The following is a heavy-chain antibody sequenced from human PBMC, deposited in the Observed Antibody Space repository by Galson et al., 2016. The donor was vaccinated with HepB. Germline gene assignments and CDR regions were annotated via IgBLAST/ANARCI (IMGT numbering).Heavy chain of an antibody. Sequence: SLRLSCAASGFRFSDYIMSWVRQAPGKGLEWVANIRQDGCETYYVDSVKGRFTISRDNAKNSLYLQMNSLRVEDSAVYYCARYGYGRWLQFNHWGQGTLVTVSS. V-gene: IGHV3-7*02. D-gene: IGHD5-24*01. CDR3: ARYGYGRWLQFNH. CDR2: IRQDGCET. CDR1: GFRFSDYI. J-gene: IGHJ5*02.